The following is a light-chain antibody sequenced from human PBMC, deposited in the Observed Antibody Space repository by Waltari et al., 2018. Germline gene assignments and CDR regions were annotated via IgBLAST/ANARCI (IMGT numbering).Light chain of an antibody. CDR2: GAS. V-gene: IGKV3-15*01. CDR3: QQYSDWIA. Sequence: EIVITQSPASLSVSPGERATLSCTASQTVTNDLAWYQQQPGQAPKLLIFGASTRATGVPARFSGSGSGTEFTLTIGSVQSEDFAVYYCQQYSDWIAFGGGTKVDLK. CDR1: QTVTND. J-gene: IGKJ4*01.